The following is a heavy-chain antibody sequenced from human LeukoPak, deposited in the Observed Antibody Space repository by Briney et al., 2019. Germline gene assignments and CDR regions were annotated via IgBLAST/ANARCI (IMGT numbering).Heavy chain of an antibody. J-gene: IGHJ6*03. CDR2: IYTSGST. V-gene: IGHV4-61*02. CDR1: GGSISSGSYY. CDR3: AREANYFYYYIDV. Sequence: SETLSLTCTVSGGSISSGSYYWSWIRQPAGKGLEWIGRIYTSGSTNYNPSLKSRVTISVDTSKNQFSLDLSSVTAADTAVYYCAREANYFYYYIDVWGKGTTVTVSS.